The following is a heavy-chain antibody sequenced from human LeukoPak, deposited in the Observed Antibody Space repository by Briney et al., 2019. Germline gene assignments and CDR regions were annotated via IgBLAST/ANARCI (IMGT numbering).Heavy chain of an antibody. CDR1: GDSIISSSHY. D-gene: IGHD3/OR15-3a*01. J-gene: IGHJ6*02. Sequence: SETLSLTCTVFGDSIISSSHYWGWIRQPTGKGLEWIGSIYYSGSTHFNPSLQSRFTMSVDASKNQFSLKLSSVTAADTAGYYCARHWTGYYYYGMDVWGQGTTVTVSS. CDR3: ARHWTGYYYYGMDV. CDR2: IYYSGST. V-gene: IGHV4-39*01.